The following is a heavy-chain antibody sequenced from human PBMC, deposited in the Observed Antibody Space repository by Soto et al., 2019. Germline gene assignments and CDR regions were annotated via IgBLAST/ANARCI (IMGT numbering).Heavy chain of an antibody. D-gene: IGHD2-15*01. CDR3: AREENPDIVVVGAFDI. CDR2: IIPIFGTA. Sequence: QVQLVQSGAEVKKPGSSVKVSCKASGGTFSSYAISWVRQAPGQGLEWMGGIIPIFGTANYAQKFQGRVTITADESTSTAYLELSSLRSEDTAVYYCAREENPDIVVVGAFDIWGQGTMVTVSS. V-gene: IGHV1-69*01. J-gene: IGHJ3*02. CDR1: GGTFSSYA.